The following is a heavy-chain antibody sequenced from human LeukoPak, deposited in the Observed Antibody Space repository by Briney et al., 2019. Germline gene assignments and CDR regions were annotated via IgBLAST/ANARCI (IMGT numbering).Heavy chain of an antibody. CDR1: GYSFTSYW. CDR2: IYPGDSDT. CDR3: ARLSIRYDYVWGSYHY. Sequence: GESLKISCKGSGYSFTSYWIGWVRQMPGKGLEWTGIIYPGDSDTRYSPSFQGQVTISADKSISTAYLQWSSLKASDTAMYYCARLSIRYDYVWGSYHYWGQGTLVTVSS. D-gene: IGHD3-16*02. J-gene: IGHJ4*02. V-gene: IGHV5-51*01.